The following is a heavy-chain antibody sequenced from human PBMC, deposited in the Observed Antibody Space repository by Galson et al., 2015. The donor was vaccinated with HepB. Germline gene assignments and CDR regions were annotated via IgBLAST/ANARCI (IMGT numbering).Heavy chain of an antibody. D-gene: IGHD6-25*01. J-gene: IGHJ4*02. CDR3: AREGGSFKYFDY. CDR1: EHTFTNYY. CDR2: INPTDSST. V-gene: IGHV1-46*01. Sequence: SVKVSCKASEHTFTNYYMHWVRQAPGQGLEWMALINPTDSSTAYAQKFQGRVTVTRDASTSTVYMELSSLRSDDTAVYYCAREGGSFKYFDYWGQGTLVTVSS.